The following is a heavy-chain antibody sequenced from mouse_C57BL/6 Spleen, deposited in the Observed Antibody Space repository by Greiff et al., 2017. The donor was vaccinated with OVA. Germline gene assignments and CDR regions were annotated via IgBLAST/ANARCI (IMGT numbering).Heavy chain of an antibody. Sequence: EVNVVESGGDLVKPGGSLKLSCAASGFTFSSYCMSWVRQTPDKRLEWVATISSGGSYTYYPDSVKGRFTISRDNAKNTLYLQMSSLKSEDTAMYYCAGLWDVLPFAYWGQGTLVTVSA. CDR2: ISSGGSYT. CDR1: GFTFSSYC. CDR3: AGLWDVLPFAY. J-gene: IGHJ3*01. D-gene: IGHD4-1*01. V-gene: IGHV5-6*01.